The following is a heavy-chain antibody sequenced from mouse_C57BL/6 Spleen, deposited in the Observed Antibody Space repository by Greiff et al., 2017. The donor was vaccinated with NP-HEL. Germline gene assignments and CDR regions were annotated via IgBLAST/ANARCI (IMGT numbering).Heavy chain of an antibody. CDR1: GYTFTSYG. Sequence: VQLQQSGAELARPGASVKLSCKASGYTFTSYGISWVKQRTGQGLEWIGEIYPRSGNTYYNEKFKGKATLTADTSSSTAYMQLRSLTSEDSTVYFCARNYYGSSYPYSAMDYWGPGTSVTVSS. J-gene: IGHJ4*01. CDR2: IYPRSGNT. V-gene: IGHV1-81*01. D-gene: IGHD1-1*01. CDR3: ARNYYGSSYPYSAMDY.